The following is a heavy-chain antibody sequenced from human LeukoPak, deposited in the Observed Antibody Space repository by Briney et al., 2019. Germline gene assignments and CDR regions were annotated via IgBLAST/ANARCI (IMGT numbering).Heavy chain of an antibody. J-gene: IGHJ4*02. Sequence: SVNASCKLSGGTPSSYTISWVRQAPGQGLEWMGRIIPILGIANYAQKFQGRVTITADKSTSTAYMELSSLRSEDTAVYYCARDSPRHGDYWGQGTLVTVSS. CDR1: GGTPSSYT. CDR2: IIPILGIA. V-gene: IGHV1-69*04. CDR3: ARDSPRHGDY.